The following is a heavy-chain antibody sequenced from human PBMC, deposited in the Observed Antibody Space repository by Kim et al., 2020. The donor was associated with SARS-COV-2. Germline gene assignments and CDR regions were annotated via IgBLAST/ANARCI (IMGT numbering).Heavy chain of an antibody. Sequence: TYYNPSLKSRVTISVDTSKNQFSLKLSSVTAAATAVYYCAREGYYYGMDVWGQGTTVTVSS. CDR3: AREGYYYGMDV. CDR2: T. V-gene: IGHV4-31*02. J-gene: IGHJ6*02.